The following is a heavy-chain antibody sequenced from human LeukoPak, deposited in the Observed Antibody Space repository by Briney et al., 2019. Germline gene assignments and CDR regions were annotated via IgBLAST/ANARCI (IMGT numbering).Heavy chain of an antibody. CDR2: INAGNGNT. D-gene: IGHD3-10*01. Sequence: GASVKVSCKASGYTFTSYAMHWVRQAPGQRLEWMGWINAGNGNTKYSQKFQGRVTITRDTSASTAYMELSSLRSEDTAVYYCARVTMVRGVIIFDYWGQVTLVTVSS. V-gene: IGHV1-3*01. J-gene: IGHJ4*02. CDR3: ARVTMVRGVIIFDY. CDR1: GYTFTSYA.